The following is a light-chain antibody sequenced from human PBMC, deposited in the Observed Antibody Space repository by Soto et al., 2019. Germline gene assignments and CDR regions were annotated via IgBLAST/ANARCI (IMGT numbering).Light chain of an antibody. Sequence: EIVLTQSPGTLSLSPGERATLSCRASQSVSSSYLAWYQQKPGQAPRLLIYGASSRATGIPDRFSGSGSGTDFTLTTSRMEPEDFAVYYCQQYGSPRLTFGGGTKVEIK. V-gene: IGKV3-20*01. J-gene: IGKJ4*01. CDR2: GAS. CDR1: QSVSSSY. CDR3: QQYGSPRLT.